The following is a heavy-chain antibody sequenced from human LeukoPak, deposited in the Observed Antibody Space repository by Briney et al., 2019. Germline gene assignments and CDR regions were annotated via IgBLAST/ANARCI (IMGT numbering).Heavy chain of an antibody. CDR1: GFTFSSYS. Sequence: GGSLRLSCAASGFTFSSYSMNWVPQAPGKGLEWVSSISSSSSYIYYADSVKGRFTISRDNAKNSLYLQMNSLRDEDTAVYYCARDHSSWWRQWLVRGPFDYWGQGTLVTVSS. CDR2: ISSSSSYI. D-gene: IGHD6-19*01. CDR3: ARDHSSWWRQWLVRGPFDY. V-gene: IGHV3-21*01. J-gene: IGHJ4*02.